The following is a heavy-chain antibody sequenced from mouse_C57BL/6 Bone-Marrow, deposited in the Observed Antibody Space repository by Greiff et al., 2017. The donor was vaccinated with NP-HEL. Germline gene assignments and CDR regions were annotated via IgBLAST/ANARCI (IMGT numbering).Heavy chain of an antibody. Sequence: EVHLVESGGGLVKPGGSLKLSCAASGFTFSDYGMHWVRQAPEKGLEWVAYISSGSSTIYYADTVKGRFTISRDNAKNTLFLQMTSLRSEDTAMYYCVYYYGRGIMDYWGQGTSVTVSS. D-gene: IGHD1-1*01. J-gene: IGHJ4*01. CDR1: GFTFSDYG. CDR2: ISSGSSTI. V-gene: IGHV5-17*01. CDR3: VYYYGRGIMDY.